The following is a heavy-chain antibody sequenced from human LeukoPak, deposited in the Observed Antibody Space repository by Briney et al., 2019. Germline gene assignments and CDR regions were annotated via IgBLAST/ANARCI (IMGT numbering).Heavy chain of an antibody. CDR2: ISWDGGTT. J-gene: IGHJ4*02. Sequence: GGSLRLSCEASGFTFDDYTMHWVRQSPGKGLEWVSLISWDGGTTYYADSVGGRFTISRDNSKNSLYLQMNSPKTEDTAVYYCTRYNVGFESWGQGTLVTVSS. D-gene: IGHD1-1*01. V-gene: IGHV3-43*01. CDR3: TRYNVGFES. CDR1: GFTFDDYT.